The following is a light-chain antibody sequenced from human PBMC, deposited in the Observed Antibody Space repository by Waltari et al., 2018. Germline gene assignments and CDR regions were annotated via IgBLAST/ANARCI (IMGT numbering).Light chain of an antibody. V-gene: IGKV1-9*01. Sequence: DIQLSQSPSFLSASVGDRVTITCRASQGISSYLAWYQQKPGKAPQILVYDASALQSGVPSRFSGSGSGTEFTLTISSLQPEDFATYYCQQLKSFPYTFGQGTKLEIK. CDR3: QQLKSFPYT. J-gene: IGKJ2*01. CDR1: QGISSY. CDR2: DAS.